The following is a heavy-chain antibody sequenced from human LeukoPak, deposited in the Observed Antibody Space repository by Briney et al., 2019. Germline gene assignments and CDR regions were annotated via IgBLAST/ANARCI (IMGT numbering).Heavy chain of an antibody. CDR2: ISSSSSYI. D-gene: IGHD3-9*01. J-gene: IGHJ4*02. V-gene: IGHV3-21*01. CDR3: ARDLGYYDILTGYPEAI. CDR1: GFTFSSYS. Sequence: PGGSLRLSCAASGFTFSSYSMNWVRQAPGKGLEWVSSISSSSSYIYYADSVKGRFTISRDNAKNSLYLQMNSLRAEDTAVYYCARDLGYYDILTGYPEAIWGQGTLVTVSS.